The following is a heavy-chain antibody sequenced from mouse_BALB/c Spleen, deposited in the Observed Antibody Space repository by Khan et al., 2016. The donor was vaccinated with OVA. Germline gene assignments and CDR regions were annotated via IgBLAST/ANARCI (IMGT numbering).Heavy chain of an antibody. CDR2: INPYNGVS. J-gene: IGHJ3*01. D-gene: IGHD1-2*01. V-gene: IGHV1-20*01. CDR1: GYSFTDYT. CDR3: ASSGYGGFAY. Sequence: VQLQQSGPELVKPGDSMKISCKASGYSFTDYTLNWVKQSHGKTLEWIGLINPYNGVSNYNQKFKGKATLTVDKSSSTAYMELLSLPSEDSEVYYGASSGYGGFAYWGQGTLVTVAA.